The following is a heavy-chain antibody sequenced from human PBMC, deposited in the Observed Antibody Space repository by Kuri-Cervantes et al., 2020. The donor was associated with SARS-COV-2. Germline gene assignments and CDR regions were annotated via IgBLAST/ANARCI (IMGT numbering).Heavy chain of an antibody. CDR1: GFTFSTSW. V-gene: IGHV3-7*01. D-gene: IGHD1-1*01. CDR2: IGQDGSVK. CDR3: AIGGNYWHA. J-gene: IGHJ5*02. Sequence: GESLKISCAASGFTFSTSWMSRVRQAPGKGLEWVANIGQDGSVKYYVDSAKGRFTISRDNAKNSLYLQMNSLRTDDMAVYYCAIGGNYWHAWGQGTLVTVSS.